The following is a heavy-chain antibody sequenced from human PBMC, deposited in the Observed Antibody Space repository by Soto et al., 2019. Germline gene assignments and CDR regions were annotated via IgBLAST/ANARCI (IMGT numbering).Heavy chain of an antibody. CDR1: GGSVSSGSYY. Sequence: PSETLSLTCTVSGGSVSSGSYYWSWIRQPPGKGLEWIGYIYYSGSTNYNPSLKSRVTISVDTSKNQFSLKLSSVTAADTAVYYCARGPYSSRWYRNYYYYYGMDVWGPGTTVTVYS. V-gene: IGHV4-61*01. CDR3: ARGPYSSRWYRNYYYYYGMDV. CDR2: IYYSGST. J-gene: IGHJ6*02. D-gene: IGHD6-13*01.